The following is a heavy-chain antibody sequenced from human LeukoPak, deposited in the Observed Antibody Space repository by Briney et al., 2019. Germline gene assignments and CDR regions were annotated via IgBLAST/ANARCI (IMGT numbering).Heavy chain of an antibody. Sequence: GGSLRLSCAASGFTFSSYGMHWVRQAPGKGLEWVAVIWYDGSNKYYADSVKGRFTISRDNSKNALYLQMNSLRAEDTAVYYCARDRYCSSTSCYTPGGFDYWGQGTLVTVSS. CDR1: GFTFSSYG. D-gene: IGHD2-2*02. CDR2: IWYDGSNK. J-gene: IGHJ4*02. CDR3: ARDRYCSSTSCYTPGGFDY. V-gene: IGHV3-33*01.